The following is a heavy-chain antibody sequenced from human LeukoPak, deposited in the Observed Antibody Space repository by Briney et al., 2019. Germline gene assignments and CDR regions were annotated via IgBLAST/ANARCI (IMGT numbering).Heavy chain of an antibody. V-gene: IGHV3-7*01. CDR2: IKQDGSEK. J-gene: IGHJ4*02. CDR1: GFTFSSYW. Sequence: GGSLRLSCAASGFTFSSYWMSWVRQAPGKGLEWVANIKQDGSEKYYVDSVKGRFTISRDNAKNSLYLQMNSLRAEDTAVYYCATGITGTKRVGYFDYWGREPWSPSPQ. D-gene: IGHD1-20*01. CDR3: ATGITGTKRVGYFDY.